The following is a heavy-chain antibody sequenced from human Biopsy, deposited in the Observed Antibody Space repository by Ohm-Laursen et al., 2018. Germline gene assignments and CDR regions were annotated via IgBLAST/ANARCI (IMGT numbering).Heavy chain of an antibody. Sequence: SETLSLTCTVSGGFISSSSYYWGWIRQPPGKGLEWIGSISYTGSTHDNPSLTIRVTISVDTSRNQFSLNLTSATAADTAVYYCARHPTGFWFDPWGQGTLVIVSS. V-gene: IGHV4-39*01. CDR1: GGFISSSSYY. CDR2: ISYTGST. CDR3: ARHPTGFWFDP. J-gene: IGHJ5*02.